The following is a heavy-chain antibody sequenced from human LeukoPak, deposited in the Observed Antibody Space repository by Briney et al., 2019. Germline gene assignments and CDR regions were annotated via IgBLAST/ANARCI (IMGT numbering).Heavy chain of an antibody. CDR1: GGTFSSYA. J-gene: IGHJ3*02. CDR2: IIPIFGTA. Sequence: SVKVSCKASGGTFSSYAISWVRQAPGQGLEWMGGIIPIFGTANYAQKFQGRVTITADKSTSTAYMELSSLRSEDTAVYYCATLHSSGYSNIWGQGTMVTVSS. V-gene: IGHV1-69*06. D-gene: IGHD3-22*01. CDR3: ATLHSSGYSNI.